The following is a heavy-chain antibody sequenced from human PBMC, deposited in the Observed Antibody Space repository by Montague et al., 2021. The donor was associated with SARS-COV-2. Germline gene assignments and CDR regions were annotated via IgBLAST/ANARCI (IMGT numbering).Heavy chain of an antibody. J-gene: IGHJ4*02. Sequence: PALVKPTQTLTLTCTFSGFSLSTSGVGVGWIRRPPGKALEWLALIYWDDDKRYSPSLKSRLTITKDTSKNQVVLTMTNMDPVDTATYYCAHRIVVFTGPVLDYWGQGTLVTVSS. D-gene: IGHD3-22*01. CDR2: IYWDDDK. CDR1: GFSLSTSGVG. V-gene: IGHV2-5*02. CDR3: AHRIVVFTGPVLDY.